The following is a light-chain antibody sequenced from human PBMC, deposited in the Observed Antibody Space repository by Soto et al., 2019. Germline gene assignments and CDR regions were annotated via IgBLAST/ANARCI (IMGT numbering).Light chain of an antibody. V-gene: IGKV1-39*01. CDR3: QQSYSTPPT. CDR2: LTS. CDR1: QSVSTA. J-gene: IGKJ2*01. Sequence: DIHMTQSPSSLSASVGDRVTITCRASQSVSTALNWFQQKPGKAPKLVIYLTSTLQSGVPSRFSGSGSRTDFTLTIDSLQPEDVATYYCQQSYSTPPTFGQGTKLQIK.